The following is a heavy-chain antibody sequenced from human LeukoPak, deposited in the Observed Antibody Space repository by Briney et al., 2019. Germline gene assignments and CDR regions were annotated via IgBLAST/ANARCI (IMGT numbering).Heavy chain of an antibody. D-gene: IGHD3-3*01. Sequence: ASVKVSCNASGGTFSSYAISWVRQAPRQGLEWRGGIIPIFGTANYAQKFQGRVTTTTDESTSTAYMELSSLRSEDTAVYYCARGPYYDFWSGYSAYYYYYMDVWGKGTTVTVSS. V-gene: IGHV1-69*05. J-gene: IGHJ6*03. CDR2: IIPIFGTA. CDR3: ARGPYYDFWSGYSAYYYYYMDV. CDR1: GGTFSSYA.